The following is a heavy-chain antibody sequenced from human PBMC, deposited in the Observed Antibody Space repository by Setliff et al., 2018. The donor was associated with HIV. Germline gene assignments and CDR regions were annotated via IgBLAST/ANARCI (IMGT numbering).Heavy chain of an antibody. CDR2: ISSSASTL. CDR3: ARDHRPYFYDKAWFDP. J-gene: IGHJ5*02. D-gene: IGHD3-22*01. V-gene: IGHV3-48*01. Sequence: HPGGSLRLSCAASGFTFSRFNMNWVRQAPGKGLECISYISSSASTLYYADSVKGRFTISRDNAKNSVYLQMNSLRADDTAVYYCARDHRPYFYDKAWFDPWGQGTLVTVSS. CDR1: GFTFSRFN.